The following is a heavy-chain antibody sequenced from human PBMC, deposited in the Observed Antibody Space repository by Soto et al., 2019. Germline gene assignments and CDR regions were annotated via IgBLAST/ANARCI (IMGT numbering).Heavy chain of an antibody. Sequence: EVQLVESGGGLIQPGGSLRLSCAASGFTVSNNYMSWVRQAPGRGLEWVSVIYSGGSTYYADSVKGRFTISRDNSXXALYLEMNSLRAEDTAVYYCASGLRYSTGWWYFDLWGRGTLVTVSS. CDR3: ASGLRYSTGWWYFDL. CDR1: GFTVSNNY. CDR2: IYSGGST. D-gene: IGHD6-25*01. V-gene: IGHV3-53*01. J-gene: IGHJ2*01.